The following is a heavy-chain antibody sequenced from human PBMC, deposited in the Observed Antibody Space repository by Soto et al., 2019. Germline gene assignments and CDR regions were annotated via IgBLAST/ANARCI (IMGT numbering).Heavy chain of an antibody. D-gene: IGHD5-12*01. Sequence: GESLKISCKGSGYSFASHWIGWVRQMPGKGLEWMGIIYPGDSDTRYNPSFQGQVTFSADKSIDTAYLQWSSLKASDTAIYYRAIRGDGGYEYFDSWGQGTQVTVSS. V-gene: IGHV5-51*01. J-gene: IGHJ4*02. CDR1: GYSFASHW. CDR2: IYPGDSDT. CDR3: AIRGDGGYEYFDS.